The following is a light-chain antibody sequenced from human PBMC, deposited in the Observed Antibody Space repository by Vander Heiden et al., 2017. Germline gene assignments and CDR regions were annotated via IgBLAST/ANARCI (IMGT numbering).Light chain of an antibody. CDR2: LGS. V-gene: IGKV2-28*01. J-gene: IGKJ1*01. CDR3: MQALQTPRT. CDR1: QSLLHSNGYNY. Sequence: DIVMTQPPLSLPVTPGEPASISCRSSQSLLHSNGYNYLDWYLQKPGQSPQLLIYLGSNRASGVPERFSGSGSGTDFTLKISRVEAEDVGVYYCMQALQTPRTFGQGTKVEIK.